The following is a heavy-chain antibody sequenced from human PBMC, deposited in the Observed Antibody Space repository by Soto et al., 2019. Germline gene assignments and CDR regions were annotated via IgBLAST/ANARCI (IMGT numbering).Heavy chain of an antibody. CDR2: IGRDGSER. J-gene: IGHJ4*02. D-gene: IGHD6-6*01. Sequence: ESGGGLVQPGGSLRLSCAASGFTFNSHWMSWVRQAPGKGLEWVANIGRDGSERNYVYSVRGRLTISRDNAKNSLYLQMNSLRAEDTAVYFCARVLINSSSYVVDHWGQGTLVTVSS. CDR3: ARVLINSSSYVVDH. V-gene: IGHV3-7*01. CDR1: GFTFNSHW.